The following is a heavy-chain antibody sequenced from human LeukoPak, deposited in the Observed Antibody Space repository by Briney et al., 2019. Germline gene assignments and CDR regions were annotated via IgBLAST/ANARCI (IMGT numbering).Heavy chain of an antibody. V-gene: IGHV4-61*02. CDR2: IYTSGST. Sequence: SETLSLTCTVSGNSISSGDNYWSWIRQPAGKGLEWIGRIYTSGSTNYNPSLKSRVTISVDTSKNQFSLKLSSVTAADTAVYYCARLGCSGGSCNKFDYWGQGTLVTVSS. CDR3: ARLGCSGGSCNKFDY. J-gene: IGHJ4*02. D-gene: IGHD2-15*01. CDR1: GNSISSGDNY.